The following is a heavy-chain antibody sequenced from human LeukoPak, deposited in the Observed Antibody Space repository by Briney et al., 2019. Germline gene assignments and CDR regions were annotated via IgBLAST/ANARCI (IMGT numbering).Heavy chain of an antibody. V-gene: IGHV1-18*01. CDR2: ISAYNGNT. Sequence: GASVKVSCKASGYTFTSYGISWVRQAPGQGLEWTGWISAYNGNTNYAQKLQGRVTMTTDTSTSTAYMELRSLRSGDTAVYYCARDTAPTVAGTEIDYWGQGTLVTVSS. CDR1: GYTFTSYG. J-gene: IGHJ4*02. CDR3: ARDTAPTVAGTEIDY. D-gene: IGHD6-19*01.